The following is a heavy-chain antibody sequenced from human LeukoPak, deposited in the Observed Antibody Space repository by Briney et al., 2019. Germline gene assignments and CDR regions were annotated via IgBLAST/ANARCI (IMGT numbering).Heavy chain of an antibody. V-gene: IGHV4-61*05. D-gene: IGHD5-18*01. CDR3: ARGGIQLWKPIDY. J-gene: IGHJ4*02. CDR1: GGSISSSSYY. CDR2: IYYSGST. Sequence: SETLSLTCTVSGGSISSSSYYWGWIRQPPGKGLEWIGYIYYSGSTNYNPSLKSRVTISVDTSKNQFSLKLSSVTAADTAVYYCARGGIQLWKPIDYWAREPWSPSPQ.